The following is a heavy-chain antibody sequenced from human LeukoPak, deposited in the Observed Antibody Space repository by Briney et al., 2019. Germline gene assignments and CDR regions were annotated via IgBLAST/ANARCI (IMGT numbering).Heavy chain of an antibody. V-gene: IGHV3-23*01. CDR2: ISGSGDST. J-gene: IGHJ4*02. CDR3: EKGHIVVVIAAPFDY. CDR1: GFTFRNYA. D-gene: IGHD2-21*01. Sequence: GGPLRLSCAASGFTFRNYAMSWLRQAPGKGLEWGSTISGSGDSTDYADSVKGRFTISRDNSKNTIYLHMNSLRAEDTAVYNCEKGHIVVVIAAPFDYWGQGTLVTVSS.